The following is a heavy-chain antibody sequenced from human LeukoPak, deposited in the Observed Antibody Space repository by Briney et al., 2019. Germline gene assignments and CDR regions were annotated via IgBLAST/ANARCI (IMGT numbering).Heavy chain of an antibody. CDR2: IYYSGST. CDR1: GGSISSSSYY. Sequence: SETLSLTCTVSGGSISSSSYYWGWIRQPPGKGLEWIGSIYYSGSTYYNPSLKSRVTISVDTSKNQFSLKLSSVTAADTAVYYCARRGFSIAAAGSYYFDYWGQGTLVTVSS. V-gene: IGHV4-39*01. D-gene: IGHD6-13*01. J-gene: IGHJ4*02. CDR3: ARRGFSIAAAGSYYFDY.